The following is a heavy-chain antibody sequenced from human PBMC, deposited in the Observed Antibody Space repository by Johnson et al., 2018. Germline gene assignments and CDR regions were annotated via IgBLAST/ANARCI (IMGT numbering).Heavy chain of an antibody. D-gene: IGHD5-24*01. CDR3: CSSSDGYSDS. CDR1: GGSIRTGLSY. V-gene: IGHV4-39*01. CDR2: VDHRGNT. Sequence: QVQLVQSGPGLVKXSETXSLXCTVSGGSIRTGLSYWGWIRQPPGKGLDWIGSVDHRGNTNDNPFFKARTVLSVDTSKNQFSLRLASVTAADTAVYYCCSSSDGYSDSWGQGTLVTVSS. J-gene: IGHJ4*02.